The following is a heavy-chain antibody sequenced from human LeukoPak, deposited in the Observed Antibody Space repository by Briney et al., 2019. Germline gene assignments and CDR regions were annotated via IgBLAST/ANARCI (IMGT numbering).Heavy chain of an antibody. CDR3: TRHQTNNYGPGTPFDF. Sequence: SETLSLTCAVYGGSFSDYSWTWIRQSPRKGLEWIGEINHSGSTNYSPSLKSRVFISVDTSNNQFSLKLSSVTAADTAVYFCTRHQTNNYGPGTPFDFWGQGTLVSVSS. D-gene: IGHD3-10*01. V-gene: IGHV4-34*01. CDR1: GGSFSDYS. CDR2: INHSGST. J-gene: IGHJ4*02.